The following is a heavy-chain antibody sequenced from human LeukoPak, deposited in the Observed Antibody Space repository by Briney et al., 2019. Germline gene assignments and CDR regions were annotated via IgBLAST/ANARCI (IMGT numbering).Heavy chain of an antibody. J-gene: IGHJ4*02. CDR1: GFTFSSYW. V-gene: IGHV3-74*01. D-gene: IGHD4-23*01. Sequence: GGSLRLSCAASGFTFSSYWMHWVRQAPGKGLVWVSRINSDGSSTSYADSVKGRFTISRDNAKNTLYLQMNSLTDEDTAVYYCARLSTVATPGFDYWGQGTLVTVSS. CDR2: INSDGSST. CDR3: ARLSTVATPGFDY.